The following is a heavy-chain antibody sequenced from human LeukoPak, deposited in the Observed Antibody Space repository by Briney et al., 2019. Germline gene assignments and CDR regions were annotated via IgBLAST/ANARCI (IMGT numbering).Heavy chain of an antibody. CDR3: ARARELRYFDWLLPTL. Sequence: SETLSLTCAVYGGSFSGYYWSWIRQPPGKGLEWIGEINHSGSTNYNPSLKSRVTISVDTSKNQFSLKLSSVIAADTAVYYCARARELRYFDWLLPTLWGQGTLVTVSS. CDR1: GGSFSGYY. V-gene: IGHV4-34*01. D-gene: IGHD3-9*01. J-gene: IGHJ4*02. CDR2: INHSGST.